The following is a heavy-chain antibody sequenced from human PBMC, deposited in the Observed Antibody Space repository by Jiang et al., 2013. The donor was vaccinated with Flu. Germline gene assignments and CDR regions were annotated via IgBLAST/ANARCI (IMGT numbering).Heavy chain of an antibody. Sequence: VQLVESGGGLVKPGGSLRLSCAASGFTFSNAWMSWVRQAPGKGLEWVGRIKSKTDGGTTDYAAPVKGRFTISRDDSKNTLYLQMNSLKTEDTAVYYCTTDPRWNDPASVYYFDYWGQGTLVTVSS. CDR1: GFTFSNAW. J-gene: IGHJ4*02. V-gene: IGHV3-15*01. CDR2: IKSKTDGGTT. CDR3: TTDPRWNDPASVYYFDY. D-gene: IGHD1-1*01.